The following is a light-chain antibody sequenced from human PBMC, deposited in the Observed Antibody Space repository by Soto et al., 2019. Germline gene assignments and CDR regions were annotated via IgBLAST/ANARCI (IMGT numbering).Light chain of an antibody. CDR2: GAS. Sequence: EIVFTQSPSTLSFSPGERATLSCRASQSVSNNYLAWYQQKPGQAPSLLIFGASNRAPDIPDRFSGSGSGTDFTLTISRLEPEDFAVYFCQQYGSSVKTFGQGTKVDIK. J-gene: IGKJ1*01. CDR1: QSVSNNY. V-gene: IGKV3-20*01. CDR3: QQYGSSVKT.